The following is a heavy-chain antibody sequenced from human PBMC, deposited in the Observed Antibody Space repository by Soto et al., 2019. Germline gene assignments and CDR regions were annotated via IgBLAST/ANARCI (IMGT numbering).Heavy chain of an antibody. CDR3: ASDFVGIVAAGLERWFDP. Sequence: QVQLVQSGAEVKKPGSSVKVSCKASGGTFNSDTISWVRQAPGQGLEWMGGIIPIFGSPKNAQKFQGRVTITADESTSTVYMEVTSLTSEDTAVYYCASDFVGIVAAGLERWFDPWGQGTLVTVSS. CDR2: IIPIFGSP. D-gene: IGHD6-13*01. J-gene: IGHJ5*02. V-gene: IGHV1-69*01. CDR1: GGTFNSDT.